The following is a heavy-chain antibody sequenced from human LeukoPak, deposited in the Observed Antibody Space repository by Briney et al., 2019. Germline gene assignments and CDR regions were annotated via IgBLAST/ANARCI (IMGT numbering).Heavy chain of an antibody. V-gene: IGHV3-23*01. Sequence: PGGSLRLSCAASGFSFSTYTMSWVRQAPGKGLEWVSAISDGGGGKYYSDSVKGRFTISRDNAKNTLYLQMNSLKAEDTAVYYCVRDSPSGFFDLWGRGTLVTVSS. CDR1: GFSFSTYT. CDR3: VRDSPSGFFDL. D-gene: IGHD6-19*01. CDR2: ISDGGGGK. J-gene: IGHJ2*01.